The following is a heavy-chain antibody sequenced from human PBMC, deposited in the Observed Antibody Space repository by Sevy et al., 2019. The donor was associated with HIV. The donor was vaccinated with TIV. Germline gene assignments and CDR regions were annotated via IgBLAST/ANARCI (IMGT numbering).Heavy chain of an antibody. J-gene: IGHJ2*01. CDR2: ISGSGGTI. Sequence: GGSLRLSCAASEFTISDYSDYHMAWIRQAPGKGLECIAYISGSGGTIYYADSVRGLFIISRDNAKKSLYLHMNSLRTEDTAVYYCAGDPVRGDRGLLTFVYFDFWGRGTPVTVSS. D-gene: IGHD3-10*01. CDR3: AGDPVRGDRGLLTFVYFDF. V-gene: IGHV3-11*01. CDR1: EFTISDYSDYH.